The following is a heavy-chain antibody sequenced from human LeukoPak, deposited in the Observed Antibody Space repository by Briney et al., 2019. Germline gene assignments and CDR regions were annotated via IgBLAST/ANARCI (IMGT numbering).Heavy chain of an antibody. J-gene: IGHJ4*02. CDR3: TTEVGATTR. CDR1: GFTFSSYS. V-gene: IGHV3-21*03. CDR2: ISSSSSYI. Sequence: GGSLRLSCSASGFTFSSYSMNWVRQAPGKGLEWVSSISSSSSYIYYADSVKGRFTISRDNAKNSLYLQMNSLKTEDTAVYYCTTEVGATTRWGQGTLVTVSS. D-gene: IGHD1-26*01.